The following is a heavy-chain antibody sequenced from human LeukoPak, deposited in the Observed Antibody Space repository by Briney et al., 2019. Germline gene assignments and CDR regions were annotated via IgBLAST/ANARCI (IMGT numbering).Heavy chain of an antibody. D-gene: IGHD3-16*01. CDR3: ARDLWGGGLDY. J-gene: IGHJ4*02. Sequence: PGGSPRLSRAASGFTFSVSVMHWVRQAPRKGLEYVSVISRNGGSTSYANSVKGRFTISRDNSKNTLYLQMGSLRAEDMAVYYCARDLWGGGLDYWAREPWSPSPQ. CDR2: ISRNGGST. CDR1: GFTFSVSV. V-gene: IGHV3-64*01.